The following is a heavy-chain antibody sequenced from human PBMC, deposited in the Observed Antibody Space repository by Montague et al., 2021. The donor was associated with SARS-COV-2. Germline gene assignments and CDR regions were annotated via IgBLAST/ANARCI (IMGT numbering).Heavy chain of an antibody. Sequence: SETLSLTYAVYGGSFSGYYWSWIRQPPEKGLEWIGEINQSGRTNNNPSLKSRVIISVDTSKNQFSLKLSSVTAADTAVYYCARDSRTSGWGYWYHGLDVWGQGTTVIVSS. V-gene: IGHV4-34*01. D-gene: IGHD6-19*01. CDR3: ARDSRTSGWGYWYHGLDV. CDR2: INQSGRT. CDR1: GGSFSGYY. J-gene: IGHJ6*02.